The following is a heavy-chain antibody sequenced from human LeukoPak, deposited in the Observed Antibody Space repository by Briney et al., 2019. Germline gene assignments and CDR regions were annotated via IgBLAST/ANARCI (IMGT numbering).Heavy chain of an antibody. CDR1: GGSISSGGYY. Sequence: SETLSLTCTVSGGSISSGGYYWSWIRQPPGKGLEWIGYIYHSGSTYYNPSLKSRVTISVDRSKNQFSLKLSSVTAADTAVYYCARDSVGTIFGVVPGWFDPWGQGTLVTVSS. J-gene: IGHJ5*02. CDR3: ARDSVGTIFGVVPGWFDP. CDR2: IYHSGST. D-gene: IGHD3-3*01. V-gene: IGHV4-30-2*01.